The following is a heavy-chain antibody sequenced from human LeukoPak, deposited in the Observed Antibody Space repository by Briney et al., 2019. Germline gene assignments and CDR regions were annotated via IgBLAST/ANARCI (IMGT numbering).Heavy chain of an antibody. Sequence: PSETLSLTCTVSGGSIGSYYWSWIRQPPGKGLEWIGYIYYSGSTNYNPSLKSRVTISVDTSKNQFSLKLSSVTAADTAVYYCARAAPGFTYYYDSSGYYLDAFDIWGQGTMVTVSS. CDR3: ARAAPGFTYYYDSSGYYLDAFDI. CDR2: IYYSGST. CDR1: GGSIGSYY. D-gene: IGHD3-22*01. J-gene: IGHJ3*02. V-gene: IGHV4-59*01.